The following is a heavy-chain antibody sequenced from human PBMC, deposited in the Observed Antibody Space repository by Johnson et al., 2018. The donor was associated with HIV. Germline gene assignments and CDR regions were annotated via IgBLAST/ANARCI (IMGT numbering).Heavy chain of an antibody. CDR1: GFTFRSYW. CDR3: LLGQDGGGI. Sequence: VQLVESGGGLVQPGGSLRLSCAASGFTFRSYWMSWVRQAPGKGLEWVANINQDGSAKYYVDSVKGRFTISRDNAEKSLFLQMNSLTAEVTAMYYALLGQDGGGIWGQGTMVTVSP. D-gene: IGHD3-16*01. CDR2: INQDGSAK. V-gene: IGHV3-7*01. J-gene: IGHJ3*02.